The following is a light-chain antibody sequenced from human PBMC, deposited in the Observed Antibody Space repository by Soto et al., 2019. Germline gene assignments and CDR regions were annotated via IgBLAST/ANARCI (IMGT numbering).Light chain of an antibody. CDR3: QSYDSSLSGWV. CDR1: NSNIGAGYD. Sequence: QSVLTQPPSVSGAPGQRVTISCTGYNSNIGAGYDVHWYQQLPGTAPKLLIYGNSNRPSGVPDRFFASKSGTSASLAITGLQAEDEADYYCQSYDSSLSGWVFGGGTQLTVL. V-gene: IGLV1-40*01. CDR2: GNS. J-gene: IGLJ3*02.